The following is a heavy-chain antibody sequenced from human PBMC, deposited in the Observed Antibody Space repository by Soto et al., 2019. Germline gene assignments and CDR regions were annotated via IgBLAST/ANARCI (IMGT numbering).Heavy chain of an antibody. CDR3: AKRPAAIRGSYYYYSMDV. CDR1: GFTFSSYA. D-gene: IGHD2-2*02. Sequence: GGSLRLSCAASGFTFSSYAMSWVRQAPGKGLEWVSAICGSGGSTYYADSVKGRYTIARDNSKNTKYLQMNSLRAEDTAVYYRAKRPAAIRGSYYYYSMDVWGQGTTDTVSS. CDR2: ICGSGGST. V-gene: IGHV3-23*01. J-gene: IGHJ6*02.